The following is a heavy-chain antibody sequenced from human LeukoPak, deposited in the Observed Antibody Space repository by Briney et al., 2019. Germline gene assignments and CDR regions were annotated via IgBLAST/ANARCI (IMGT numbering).Heavy chain of an antibody. J-gene: IGHJ4*02. Sequence: SETLSLTCTVSGGSISSADYYWSWIRQPPGKGLEWIGYISYSGNTYYNPSLKSRVTISVDTSKNQFSLKLRSVAAADTAVYYCARGLRRDGYNFDYWGQGTLVTVSS. CDR2: ISYSGNT. CDR1: GGSISSADYY. CDR3: ARGLRRDGYNFDY. V-gene: IGHV4-30-4*01. D-gene: IGHD5-24*01.